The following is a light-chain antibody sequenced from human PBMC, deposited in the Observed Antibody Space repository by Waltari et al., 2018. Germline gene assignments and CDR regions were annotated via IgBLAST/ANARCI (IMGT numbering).Light chain of an antibody. Sequence: SYEVIQPPSVSVSPGQTATITCSGDKLGGRPTSWNKQRPGQSPVLLISQSSRRSSGVPERFSGSHSGNTATLTISGTQTVDEADYYCQAWDRDGAVFGDGTKLTVL. V-gene: IGLV3-1*01. CDR3: QAWDRDGAV. J-gene: IGLJ2*01. CDR2: QSS. CDR1: KLGGRP.